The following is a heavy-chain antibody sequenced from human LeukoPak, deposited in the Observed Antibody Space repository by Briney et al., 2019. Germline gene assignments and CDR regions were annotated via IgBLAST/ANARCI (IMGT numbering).Heavy chain of an antibody. CDR1: GYSFTSSD. CDR3: AKEGAYYDFWSGYSPSHGIFDY. V-gene: IGHV1-8*01. Sequence: ASVKVSCKASGYSFTSSDINWVRQAAGQGLEWVGWMNPNSGNTGYAQKYQGRVTMTRNTSINTAYMELSSLRSEGTAVYYCAKEGAYYDFWSGYSPSHGIFDYWGQGTLVAVSS. CDR2: MNPNSGNT. D-gene: IGHD3-3*01. J-gene: IGHJ4*02.